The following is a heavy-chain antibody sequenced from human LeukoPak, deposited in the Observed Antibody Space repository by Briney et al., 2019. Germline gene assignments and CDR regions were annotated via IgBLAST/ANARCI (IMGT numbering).Heavy chain of an antibody. V-gene: IGHV4-4*07. Sequence: PSETLSLTCSVSGGAISNYYWSWIRQPAGKGLEWIGRIYTSGSTNYNPSLKSRVTMSVDTSRNQFSLKLSSVTAADTAVYYCARGGGIPDPDYYYYYYYMDVWGKGTKVTVSS. CDR2: IYTSGST. D-gene: IGHD4-11*01. CDR1: GGAISNYY. J-gene: IGHJ6*03. CDR3: ARGGGIPDPDYYYYYYYMDV.